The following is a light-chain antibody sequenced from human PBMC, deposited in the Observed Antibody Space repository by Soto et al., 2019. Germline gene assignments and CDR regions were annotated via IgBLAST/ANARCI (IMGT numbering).Light chain of an antibody. CDR3: QQYGSSPRT. Sequence: ILLTQSPGTLSLSPGEKATLSCRPSQSVSSSYLAWYQQKPGQAPRLLIYGASSRATGIPDRFSGSGSGTDFTLTISRLEPEDFAVYYCQQYGSSPRTFGQGTKVDI. V-gene: IGKV3-20*01. CDR1: QSVSSSY. J-gene: IGKJ1*01. CDR2: GAS.